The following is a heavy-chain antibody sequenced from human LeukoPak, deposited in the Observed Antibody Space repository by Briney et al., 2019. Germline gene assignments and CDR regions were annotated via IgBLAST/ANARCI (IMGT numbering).Heavy chain of an antibody. D-gene: IGHD3-22*01. CDR2: ISSSGSTM. CDR3: ARAPYYYDSSGYFQH. Sequence: GGSLRLSCAASGFTSSSYEMNWVRQAPGKGLEWVSYISSSGSTMYYADSVEGRFTISRDNAKNSLYLQLNSLRAEDTAVYYCARAPYYYDSSGYFQHWGQGTLVTVSS. J-gene: IGHJ1*01. V-gene: IGHV3-48*03. CDR1: GFTSSSYE.